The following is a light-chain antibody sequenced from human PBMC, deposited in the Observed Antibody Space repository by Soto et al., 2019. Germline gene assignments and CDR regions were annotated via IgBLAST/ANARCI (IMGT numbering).Light chain of an antibody. V-gene: IGKV3-20*01. J-gene: IGKJ5*01. CDR2: AAS. Sequence: ENVLTQSPGTLSLSPGERATLSCRASQTVSSYLTWYQQRPGQAPRLLIYAASKRATGIPDRLSGSGSGTDFTLAISRLEPEDFALYYCEQYCTSPITFGQGTRLEIK. CDR1: QTVSSY. CDR3: EQYCTSPIT.